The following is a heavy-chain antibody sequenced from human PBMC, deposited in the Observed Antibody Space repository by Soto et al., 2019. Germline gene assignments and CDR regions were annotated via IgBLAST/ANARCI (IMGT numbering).Heavy chain of an antibody. CDR1: GFTFSSYA. CDR2: IRGSGGST. CDR3: AKDFQGVNPDYFDS. J-gene: IGHJ4*02. Sequence: VGSLRLSCAASGFTFSSYAMGWVRQAPGKGLEWVSAIRGSGGSTYYADSVKGRFTISRDNSKNTLYLQMNSLRAEDTAVYYCAKDFQGVNPDYFDSWGQGTLVTVSS. V-gene: IGHV3-23*01. D-gene: IGHD3-10*01.